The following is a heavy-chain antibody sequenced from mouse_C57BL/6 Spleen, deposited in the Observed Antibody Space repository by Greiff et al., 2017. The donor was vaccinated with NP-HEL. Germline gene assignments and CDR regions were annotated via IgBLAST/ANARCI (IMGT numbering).Heavy chain of an antibody. CDR2: IYPSDSET. CDR1: GYTFTSYW. D-gene: IGHD3-2*01. CDR3: ARNDSSGYVGLYYFDY. V-gene: IGHV1-61*01. Sequence: QVQLQQPGAELVRPGSSVKLSCKASGYTFTSYWMDWVKQRPGQGLEWIGNIYPSDSETHYNQKFKDKATLTVDKSSSTAYMQLSSLTSEVSAVYYCARNDSSGYVGLYYFDYWGQGTTLTVSS. J-gene: IGHJ2*01.